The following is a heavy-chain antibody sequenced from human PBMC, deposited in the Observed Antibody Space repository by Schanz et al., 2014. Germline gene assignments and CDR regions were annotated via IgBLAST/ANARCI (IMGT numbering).Heavy chain of an antibody. V-gene: IGHV4-59*08. CDR2: IYHSGSP. Sequence: QVQLQESGPGLVKPSETLSLTCTVSGASISFYDWNWIRQSPGKGLEWIGYIYHSGSPIYNPSLQSRVPISIYTSKTQFPLKMGSVTAADTAMYFCARQGDVYRLDYWGQGTLVTVTS. J-gene: IGHJ4*02. CDR1: GASISFYD. CDR3: ARQGDVYRLDY. D-gene: IGHD1-26*01.